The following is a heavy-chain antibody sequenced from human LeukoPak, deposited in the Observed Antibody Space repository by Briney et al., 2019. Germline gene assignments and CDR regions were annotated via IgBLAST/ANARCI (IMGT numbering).Heavy chain of an antibody. J-gene: IGHJ4*01. CDR1: GGSISYYF. CDR3: GRQKAVSADFEY. D-gene: IGHD1-26*01. V-gene: IGHV4-59*08. CDR2: VHYSGTN. Sequence: SETLSLTCTVSGGSISYYFWRWFRQSPGKGLEWIGNVHYSGTNTYNPSLESRLSMSVDTSKNQFSLTLNSATAADTAVYYCGRQKAVSADFEYWGQGTLVTVAS.